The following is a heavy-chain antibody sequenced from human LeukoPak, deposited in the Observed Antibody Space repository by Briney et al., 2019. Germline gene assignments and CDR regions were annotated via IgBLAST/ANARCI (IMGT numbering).Heavy chain of an antibody. CDR3: AKDTCSGGSCYSNWFDP. V-gene: IGHV3-23*01. Sequence: GGSLRLSCAASGFTFSSYAMSWVRQAPGKGLKWVSGISGSGGSTNYADSVKGRFTISRDNSKNTLFLQMNSLRAEDTAVYYCAKDTCSGGSCYSNWFDPWGQGTLVTVSS. CDR2: ISGSGGST. D-gene: IGHD2-15*01. CDR1: GFTFSSYA. J-gene: IGHJ5*02.